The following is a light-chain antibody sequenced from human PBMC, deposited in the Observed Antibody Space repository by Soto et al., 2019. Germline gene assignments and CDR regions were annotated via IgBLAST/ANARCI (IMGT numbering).Light chain of an antibody. CDR1: QSVSSY. V-gene: IGKV3-11*01. CDR2: DAS. Sequence: EIVLTQSPATLSLSPGERATLSCRASQSVSSYLAWYQQKPGRAPRLLIYDASNRATGIPARFSGSGSGTDFTLTISSLEPEDFAVYYCQQRSNWPLTFGLGTKVDIK. CDR3: QQRSNWPLT. J-gene: IGKJ3*01.